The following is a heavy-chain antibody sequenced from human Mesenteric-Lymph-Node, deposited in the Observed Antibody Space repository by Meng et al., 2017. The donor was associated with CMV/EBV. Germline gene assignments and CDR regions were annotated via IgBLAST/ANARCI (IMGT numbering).Heavy chain of an antibody. CDR3: AHMGADRDDSSGPYYFDY. V-gene: IGHV2-5*02. J-gene: IGHJ4*02. Sequence: LRTRGVGVGWIRQPPGKALEWLAVIYWDDDKRYSPSLKSRLTITKDTSKNQVVLTMTNMDPVDTATYYCAHMGADRDDSSGPYYFDYWGQGTLVTVSS. CDR1: LRTRGVG. CDR2: IYWDDDK. D-gene: IGHD3-22*01.